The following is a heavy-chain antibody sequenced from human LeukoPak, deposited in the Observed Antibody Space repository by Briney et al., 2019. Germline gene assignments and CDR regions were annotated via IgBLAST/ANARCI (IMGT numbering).Heavy chain of an antibody. D-gene: IGHD1-26*01. V-gene: IGHV1-69*05. Sequence: ASVKVSCKAPGGTFSSYAISWVRQAPGQGLEWMGGIIPIFGTANYAQKFQGRVTITTDESTSTAYMELSSLRSEDTAVYYCATLGELAAHYYYYMDVWGKGTTVTVSS. J-gene: IGHJ6*03. CDR1: GGTFSSYA. CDR3: ATLGELAAHYYYYMDV. CDR2: IIPIFGTA.